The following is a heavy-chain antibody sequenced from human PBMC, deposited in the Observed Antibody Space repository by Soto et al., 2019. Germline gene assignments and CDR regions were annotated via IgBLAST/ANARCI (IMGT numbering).Heavy chain of an antibody. V-gene: IGHV3-33*05. CDR3: ARWGTTGGLDV. Sequence: ESVGGVVPPGTSLRLSCVGSGFTFRSYVIHWVRQAPGKGLEWVALTSYDGSNNFYGDSVKGRFTISRHNSRNTVELQMDSLRFEDTALYYCARWGTTGGLDVWGQGTLVSVSS. J-gene: IGHJ4*02. D-gene: IGHD3-16*01. CDR2: TSYDGSNN. CDR1: GFTFRSYV.